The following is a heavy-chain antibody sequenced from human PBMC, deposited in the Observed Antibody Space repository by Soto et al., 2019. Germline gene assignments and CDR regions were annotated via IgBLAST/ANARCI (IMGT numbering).Heavy chain of an antibody. CDR3: AKEWSQGYYFDY. V-gene: IGHV3-23*01. Sequence: EVQLLESGGDLVQPGGSLRLSCAASGFAFSNYAMNWVRQAPGKGLEWVSVISGGGGTTYYADSVKGRFTISRDNSKKTLYLQMSSLRGDDTAVYYCAKEWSQGYYFDYWGQGTLVLVSS. D-gene: IGHD2-15*01. CDR1: GFAFSNYA. CDR2: ISGGGGTT. J-gene: IGHJ4*02.